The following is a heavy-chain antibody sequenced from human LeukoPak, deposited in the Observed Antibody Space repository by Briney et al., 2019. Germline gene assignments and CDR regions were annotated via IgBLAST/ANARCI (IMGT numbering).Heavy chain of an antibody. V-gene: IGHV3-30*02. Sequence: GGSLRLSCAASGFMFSSYGMHWVRQAPGEGLEWAAFIQFDGRNTYYADSVKGRFTISRDNSKNTLYLQMNSLRAEDTAVYYCARDREGDGDYPYYYYGMDVWGQGTTVTVSS. CDR1: GFMFSSYG. J-gene: IGHJ6*02. D-gene: IGHD4-17*01. CDR2: IQFDGRNT. CDR3: ARDREGDGDYPYYYYGMDV.